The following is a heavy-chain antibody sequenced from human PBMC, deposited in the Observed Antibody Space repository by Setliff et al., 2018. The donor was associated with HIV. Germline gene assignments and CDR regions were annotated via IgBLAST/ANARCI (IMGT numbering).Heavy chain of an antibody. CDR1: EFTFSSYT. D-gene: IGHD5-12*01. Sequence: GGSLRLSCTASEFTFSSYTMKWVRQAPGKGLEWVSSMRSSSNYIYYADSVKGRFTISRDNAKNSLYLQMNSLRAEDTTIYYCARVPVMATITYWYFDLWGRGTLVTVSS. J-gene: IGHJ2*01. V-gene: IGHV3-21*01. CDR3: ARVPVMATITYWYFDL. CDR2: MRSSSNYI.